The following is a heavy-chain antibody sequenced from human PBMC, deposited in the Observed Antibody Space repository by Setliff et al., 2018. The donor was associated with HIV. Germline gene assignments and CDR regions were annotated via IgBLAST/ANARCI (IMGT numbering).Heavy chain of an antibody. CDR1: GYIFTDYA. J-gene: IGHJ4*02. D-gene: IGHD2-2*01. V-gene: IGHV1-3*01. CDR3: ARDRGYQLLPY. Sequence: ASVKVSCNTSGYIFTDYAIHWVRQAPGERLEWMGWISGSGDTKYSQKFQGRVTITRDTSTSTAYMELSSLASEDTAVYYCARDRGYQLLPYWGQGTLVTVSS. CDR2: ISGSGDT.